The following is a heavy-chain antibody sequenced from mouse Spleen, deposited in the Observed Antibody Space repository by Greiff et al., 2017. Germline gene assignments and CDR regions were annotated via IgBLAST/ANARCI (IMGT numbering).Heavy chain of an antibody. D-gene: IGHD3-1*01. J-gene: IGHJ2*01. Sequence: VKLQESGAELVRPGASVTLSCKASGYTFTDYEMHWVKQTPVHGLEWIGAIDPETGGTAYNQKFKGKAILTADKSSSTAYMELRSLTSEDSAVYYCTRRVSSGYSYWGQGTTLTVSS. CDR1: GYTFTDYE. CDR3: TRRVSSGYSY. V-gene: IGHV1-15*01. CDR2: IDPETGGT.